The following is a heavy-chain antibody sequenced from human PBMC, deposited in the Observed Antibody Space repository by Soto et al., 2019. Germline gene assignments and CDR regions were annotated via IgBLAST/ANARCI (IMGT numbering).Heavy chain of an antibody. V-gene: IGHV1-2*02. CDR1: GYTFTGYY. Sequence: QVQLVQSGAEVKKPGASVKVSCKASGYTFTGYYMHWVRQAPGQGLEWMGWINPNSGDTNYAQKLQGRVTMTRDTSISTAYMDLSSLRSDDTAVYYCARGPGIAAAGKFDYWGQGTLLNVSS. CDR2: INPNSGDT. CDR3: ARGPGIAAAGKFDY. D-gene: IGHD6-13*01. J-gene: IGHJ4*02.